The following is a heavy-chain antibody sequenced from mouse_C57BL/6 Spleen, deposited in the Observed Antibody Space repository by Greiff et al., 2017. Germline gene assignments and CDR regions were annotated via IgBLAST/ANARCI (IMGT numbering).Heavy chain of an antibody. V-gene: IGHV1-69*01. CDR2: IDPSDSYT. CDR1: GYTFTSYW. CDR3: ARSYYDKYFDY. J-gene: IGHJ2*01. Sequence: VQLQQSGAELVMPGASVKLSCKASGYTFTSYWMHWVKQRPGQGLEWIREIDPSDSYTNYNQKFKGKSTLTVDKSSSTAYMQLSSLTSEDSAVYYCARSYYDKYFDYWGQGTTLTVSS. D-gene: IGHD2-4*01.